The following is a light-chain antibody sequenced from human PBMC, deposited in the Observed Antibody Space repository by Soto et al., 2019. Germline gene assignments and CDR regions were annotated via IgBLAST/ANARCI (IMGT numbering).Light chain of an antibody. J-gene: IGLJ2*01. CDR2: EVS. CDR1: SSDVGGYKY. Sequence: QSALTQPASVSGSPGQSITISCTGTSSDVGGYKYVSWYQHHPGKAPKLIIYEVSNRPSGVSNRFSGSKSGNTASLTISGLQAEDEADYYCSSYTISSTVVFGGGTKLIVL. V-gene: IGLV2-14*01. CDR3: SSYTISSTVV.